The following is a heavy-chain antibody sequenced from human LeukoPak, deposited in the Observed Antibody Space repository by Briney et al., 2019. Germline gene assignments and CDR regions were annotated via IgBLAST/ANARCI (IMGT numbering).Heavy chain of an antibody. CDR2: IRPSGDNT. V-gene: IGHV3-23*01. CDR3: ARVAGWHWFDP. D-gene: IGHD6-19*01. J-gene: IGHJ5*02. Sequence: GGSLRLSCAASGFTFSSFDMTWVRQAPGRGQEWVSSIRPSGDNTYYGDSVKGRFTISRDNSKNTVYLQMNNMRVDDTAVYYCARVAGWHWFDPWGQGTLVTVSS. CDR1: GFTFSSFD.